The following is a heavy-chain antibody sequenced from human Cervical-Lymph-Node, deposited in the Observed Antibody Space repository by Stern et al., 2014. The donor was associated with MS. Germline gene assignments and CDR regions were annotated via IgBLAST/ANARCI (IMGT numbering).Heavy chain of an antibody. J-gene: IGHJ4*02. Sequence: QVQLVQSGAEVKKPGASVKVSCKASGYSFTSPYMHWVRQAPGQGLEWVGIINPSGDSASYAQKLQGRVTMTRDTSTSTVYMELSSLRSEDTAVYYCASGTGSKRPTGNYWGQGTLVTVSS. V-gene: IGHV1-46*01. CDR1: GYSFTSPY. D-gene: IGHD3/OR15-3a*01. CDR3: ASGTGSKRPTGNY. CDR2: INPSGDSA.